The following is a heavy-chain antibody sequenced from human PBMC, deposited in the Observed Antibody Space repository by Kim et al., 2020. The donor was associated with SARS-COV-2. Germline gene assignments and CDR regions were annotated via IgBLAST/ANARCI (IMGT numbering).Heavy chain of an antibody. J-gene: IGHJ4*02. CDR2: ISGSGGST. D-gene: IGHD6-19*01. CDR1: GFTFSSYA. CDR3: AKVPLLWAVAGPRDYFDY. V-gene: IGHV3-23*01. Sequence: GGSLRLSCAASGFTFSSYAMSWVRQAPGKGLEWVSAISGSGGSTYYADSVKGRFTIPRDNSKNTLYLQMNSLRAEDTAVYYCAKVPLLWAVAGPRDYFDYWGQGTLVTVSS.